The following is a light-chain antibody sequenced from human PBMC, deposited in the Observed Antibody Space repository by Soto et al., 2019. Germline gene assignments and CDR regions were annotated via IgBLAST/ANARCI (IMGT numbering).Light chain of an antibody. CDR3: QHRSL. Sequence: EIVLTQSPVTLSLSPGEEATLSCRASETVATNLAWYQQKPGQAPRLLIYDSSKRATGIPARFNGSGSETDFTLTISSLEPEDFAVYYCQHRSLFGGGTKVDIK. V-gene: IGKV3-11*01. CDR2: DSS. J-gene: IGKJ4*01. CDR1: ETVATN.